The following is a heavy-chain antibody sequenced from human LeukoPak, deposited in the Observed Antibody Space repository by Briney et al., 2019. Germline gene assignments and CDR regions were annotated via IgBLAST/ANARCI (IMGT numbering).Heavy chain of an antibody. CDR1: GFSFSGSA. V-gene: IGHV3-73*01. D-gene: IGHD1-26*01. CDR3: TRHNVGFDY. CDR2: IRSKTNTYAT. J-gene: IGHJ4*02. Sequence: GGSLRLSCAASGFSFSGSAMHWVRQASGKGLEWVGHIRSKTNTYATRYAASVKGRFTFSRDDSKNTAYLQMNSLKTEDTAVYYCTRHNVGFDYWGQGTLVTVSS.